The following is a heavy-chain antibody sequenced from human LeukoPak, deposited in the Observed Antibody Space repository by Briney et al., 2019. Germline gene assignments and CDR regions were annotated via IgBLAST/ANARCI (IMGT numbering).Heavy chain of an antibody. D-gene: IGHD2/OR15-2a*01. CDR2: ISWNSGSI. CDR3: AKDSMAYYYYGMDV. V-gene: IGHV3-9*01. CDR1: GFTFDDYA. J-gene: IGHJ6*02. Sequence: GGSLRLSCAASGFTFDDYAMHWVRQAPGKGLEWVSGISWNSGSIGYADSVKGRFTISRDNAKNSLYLQMNSLRAEDTALYYCAKDSMAYYYYGMDVWGQGTTVTVSS.